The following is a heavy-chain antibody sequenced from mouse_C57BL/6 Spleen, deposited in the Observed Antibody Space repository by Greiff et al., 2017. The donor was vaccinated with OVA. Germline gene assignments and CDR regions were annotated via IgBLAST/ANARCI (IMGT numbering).Heavy chain of an antibody. CDR2: IDPSDSET. J-gene: IGHJ2*01. V-gene: IGHV1-52*01. Sequence: VQLQQPGAELVRPGSSVKLSCKASGYTFTSYWMHWVKQRPIQGLEWIGNIDPSDSETHYNQKFKDKATLTVDKSSSTAYMQLSSLTSADSAGYYCARDYSWYFDYWGQGTTLTVSS. CDR3: ARDYSWYFDY. D-gene: IGHD1-1*01. CDR1: GYTFTSYW.